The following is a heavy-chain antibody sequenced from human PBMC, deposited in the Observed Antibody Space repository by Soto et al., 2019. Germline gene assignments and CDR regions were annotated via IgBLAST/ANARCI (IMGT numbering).Heavy chain of an antibody. Sequence: QVQLQESGPGLVKPSETLSLTCTVSGGSISSYYWSWIRQPAGKGLECIGRIYTSGSTNYNPSLKSRVTMSGDTSKNQFSLKLSSVTAADTAVYYCARGGDYDILTGYRPIYYYYGMDVWGQGTTVTVSS. J-gene: IGHJ6*02. CDR3: ARGGDYDILTGYRPIYYYYGMDV. CDR2: IYTSGST. CDR1: GGSISSYY. D-gene: IGHD3-9*01. V-gene: IGHV4-4*07.